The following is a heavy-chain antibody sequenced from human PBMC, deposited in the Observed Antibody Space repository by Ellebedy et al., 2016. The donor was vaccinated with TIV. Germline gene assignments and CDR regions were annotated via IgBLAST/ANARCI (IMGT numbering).Heavy chain of an antibody. V-gene: IGHV4-38-2*02. J-gene: IGHJ5*02. CDR3: ARTLLGPYLPNWFDP. Sequence: MPGGSLRLSCSVSGYSISGVYYWGWLRQPPGKGLEWIGTMYHSGGTYYNPSLKSRVTISADPSKNQFSLKLYSVTAADTAVYYCARTLLGPYLPNWFDPWGQGTLVTVSS. CDR1: GYSISGVYY. D-gene: IGHD2/OR15-2a*01. CDR2: MYHSGGT.